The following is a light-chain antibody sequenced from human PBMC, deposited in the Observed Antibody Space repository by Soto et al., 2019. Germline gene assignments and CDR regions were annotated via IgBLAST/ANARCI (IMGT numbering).Light chain of an antibody. V-gene: IGLV1-44*01. CDR3: AAWDDSLNGVI. Sequence: QSVLTQPPSASGTPGQRITISCSGSSSNIGSHTVNWHQQVPGTTPKLLIYSNNERPSGVPDRFSGSKSVTSASLAISGLQSGDEADYYCAAWDDSLNGVIFGGGTKVTVL. CDR2: SNN. CDR1: SSNIGSHT. J-gene: IGLJ2*01.